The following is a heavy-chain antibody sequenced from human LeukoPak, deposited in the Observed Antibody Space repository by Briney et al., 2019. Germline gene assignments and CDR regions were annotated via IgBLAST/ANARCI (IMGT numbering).Heavy chain of an antibody. J-gene: IGHJ3*02. D-gene: IGHD6-19*01. V-gene: IGHV4-4*07. CDR3: ARAVAGTMAAFDI. CDR2: IYTSGST. Sequence: PSETLSLTCTASGVSISSYYWSWLRQPAGKGLEWSGRIYTSGSTYYNPSRNRRVTMSVDTSKNQFSLKLSSFTAADTAVYYCARAVAGTMAAFDIWGQGTMVTVSS. CDR1: GVSISSYY.